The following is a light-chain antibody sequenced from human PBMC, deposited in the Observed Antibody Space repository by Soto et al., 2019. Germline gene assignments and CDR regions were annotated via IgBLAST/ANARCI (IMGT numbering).Light chain of an antibody. CDR2: YVN. V-gene: IGLV2-11*01. Sequence: QSALTQPRSVSGSPGQSVTISCTGTSSDVGGYNFVSWYQQHPGKAPKLMIYYVNKRPSGVPGRFSGSKSGNTASLTISGLQAEDEADYYCCSYAGTYTHYVFGTGTKVTVL. CDR1: SSDVGGYNF. J-gene: IGLJ1*01. CDR3: CSYAGTYTHYV.